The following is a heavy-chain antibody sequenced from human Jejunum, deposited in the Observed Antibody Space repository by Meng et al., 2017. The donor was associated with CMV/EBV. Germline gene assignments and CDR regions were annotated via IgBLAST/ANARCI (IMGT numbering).Heavy chain of an antibody. CDR2: INHSGIT. D-gene: IGHD3-9*01. V-gene: IGHV4-34*01. CDR3: ARGETIFSY. Sequence: LSLTCALAGGAFSTYYWSWIRQPPGKGLEWIGEINHSGITNYNPSLRSRLTISVDTSNNQFSLKVSSVTAADTAIYYCARGETIFSYWGQGTLVTVSS. CDR1: GGAFSTYY. J-gene: IGHJ4*02.